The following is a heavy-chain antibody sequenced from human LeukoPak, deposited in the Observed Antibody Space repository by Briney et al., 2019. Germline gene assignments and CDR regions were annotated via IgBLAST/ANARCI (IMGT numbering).Heavy chain of an antibody. CDR2: ISYGGSNK. V-gene: IGHV3-30-3*01. D-gene: IGHD6-13*01. J-gene: IGHJ4*02. Sequence: GGSLRLSCAAAGFTFSSYAMHWVRQAPGKGLEWVAVISYGGSNKYYADSVKGRFTISRDNSKNTLYLQINSLRAEDTAVYYCARDPRRYSSSWYGGYFDYWGQGTLVTVSS. CDR3: ARDPRRYSSSWYGGYFDY. CDR1: GFTFSSYA.